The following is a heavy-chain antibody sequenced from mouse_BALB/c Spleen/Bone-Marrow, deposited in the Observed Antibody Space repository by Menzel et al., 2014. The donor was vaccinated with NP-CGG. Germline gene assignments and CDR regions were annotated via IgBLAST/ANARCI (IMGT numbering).Heavy chain of an antibody. J-gene: IGHJ4*01. V-gene: IGHV1S81*02. CDR2: INPSNGGT. CDR3: TRLPH. D-gene: IGHD5-1*01. Sequence: QVQLQQSGAELVKPGASVKLSCKASGYTFTSYYMYWVKRRPGQGLEWIGEINPSNGGTNFNEKFKSRATLTVDKSSSTAYMQLSSLTSEDSAVYYCTRLPHWGQGTSVTVSS. CDR1: GYTFTSYY.